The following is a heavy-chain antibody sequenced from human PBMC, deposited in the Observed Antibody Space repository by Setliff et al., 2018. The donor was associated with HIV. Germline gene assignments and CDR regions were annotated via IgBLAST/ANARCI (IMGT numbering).Heavy chain of an antibody. J-gene: IGHJ5*02. CDR2: IGSYSGYT. CDR3: VRGHCNSDKCWYTWFDP. D-gene: IGHD2-2*01. Sequence: ASVKVSCKASTYTLINYGVSWVRQAPGQGLEWMGWIGSYSGYTIYAQKFQDRLTMTTDTSTTTASMELRSLRSDDTAVYYCVRGHCNSDKCWYTWFDPWGQGTLFTVSS. V-gene: IGHV1-18*01. CDR1: TYTLINYG.